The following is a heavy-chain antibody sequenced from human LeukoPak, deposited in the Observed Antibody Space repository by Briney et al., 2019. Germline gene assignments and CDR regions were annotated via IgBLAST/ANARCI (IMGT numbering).Heavy chain of an antibody. CDR3: ASSSGWYLGTYYYYMDV. V-gene: IGHV1-46*01. J-gene: IGHJ6*03. CDR2: INPSGGST. CDR1: GYTFTSYY. Sequence: ASVKVSCKASGYTFTSYYMHWVRQAPGQGLEWMGIINPSGGSTSYAQKFQGRVTMTRDMSTSTVYMELSSLRSEDTAVYYCASSSGWYLGTYYYYMDVWGKGTTVTISS. D-gene: IGHD6-19*01.